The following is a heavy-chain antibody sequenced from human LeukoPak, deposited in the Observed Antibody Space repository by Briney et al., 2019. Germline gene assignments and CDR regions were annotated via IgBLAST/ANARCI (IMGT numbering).Heavy chain of an antibody. CDR3: ARTQSQSGSYRYYFAY. V-gene: IGHV4-61*08. J-gene: IGHJ4*02. CDR2: VYYIDNT. CDR1: GASVGSAGYY. D-gene: IGHD1-26*01. Sequence: SETLSLTCTVSGASVGSAGYYWSWIRQPPGGGLEWIGYVYYIDNTNYNHSLKSRVTMSVNPSKNQFSLNLHSVTAADTAMYYCARTQSQSGSYRYYFAYWGQGTLVTVSS.